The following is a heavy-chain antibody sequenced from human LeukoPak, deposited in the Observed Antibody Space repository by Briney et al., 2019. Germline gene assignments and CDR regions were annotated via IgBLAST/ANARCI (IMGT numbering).Heavy chain of an antibody. J-gene: IGHJ6*03. D-gene: IGHD3-3*01. V-gene: IGHV4-59*08. Sequence: SETLSLTCTVSGGSISSYYWSWIRQPPGKGLEWIGYIYYSGSTNYNPSLKSRVTISVDTSKNQFSLKLSSVTAADTAVYYCARHGPIHRHGGDFWSGYYSRRLYYYMDVWGKGTTVTVSS. CDR2: IYYSGST. CDR3: ARHGPIHRHGGDFWSGYYSRRLYYYMDV. CDR1: GGSISSYY.